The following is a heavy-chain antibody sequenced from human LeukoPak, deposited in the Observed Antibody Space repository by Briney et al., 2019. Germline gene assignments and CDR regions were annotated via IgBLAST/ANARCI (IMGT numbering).Heavy chain of an antibody. J-gene: IGHJ5*02. Sequence: GGSLRLPCAASGFTLSNYDIIWARQAPGKGLEWVSSISTSSRYIYYKDSVRGRFTISRDDAKNSLYLEMNSLRAEDTAVYYCARADCSSSTCYLRRSWFDPWGQGTLVTVSS. V-gene: IGHV3-21*01. CDR2: ISTSSRYI. CDR3: ARADCSSSTCYLRRSWFDP. D-gene: IGHD2-2*01. CDR1: GFTLSNYD.